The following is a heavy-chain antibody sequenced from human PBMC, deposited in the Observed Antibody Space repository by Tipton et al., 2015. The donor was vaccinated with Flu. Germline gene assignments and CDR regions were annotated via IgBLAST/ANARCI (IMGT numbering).Heavy chain of an antibody. Sequence: GLVKPSETLSLNCTVSGDSISSFYWTWIRQPAGKGLEWIGRIYSSGSTKYNPSLRSRVTMSVDTSKNQFSLRLSSVTAADSAMYYCARGSGSGTEMIVYYWGQGALVTASS. CDR2: IYSSGST. J-gene: IGHJ4*02. CDR1: GDSISSFY. V-gene: IGHV4-4*07. CDR3: ARGSGSGTEMIVYY. D-gene: IGHD3-10*01.